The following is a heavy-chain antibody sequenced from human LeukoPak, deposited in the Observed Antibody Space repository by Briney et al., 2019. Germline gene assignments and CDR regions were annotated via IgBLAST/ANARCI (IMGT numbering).Heavy chain of an antibody. V-gene: IGHV3-23*01. CDR3: AKDQGHFDY. Sequence: GGSLRLSCAASGFTFSSYAMSWVRQAPGKGLEWVSALTGSGGSTYYADSVKGRFTISRDKAKNTLYLQMNSLRAEDTAVYFCAKDQGHFDYWGQGALVTVSS. CDR1: GFTFSSYA. CDR2: LTGSGGST. J-gene: IGHJ4*02.